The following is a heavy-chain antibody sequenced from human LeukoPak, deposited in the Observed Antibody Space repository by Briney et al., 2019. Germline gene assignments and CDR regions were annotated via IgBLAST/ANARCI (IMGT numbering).Heavy chain of an antibody. Sequence: GGSLRLSCAASGFTFDDYGMSWVRQAPGKGLEWVSGINWNGGSTGYADSVKGRFTISRDNAKNSLYLQMNSLRAEDTALYYCARAEDYYDSSGYRYWGQGTLVTVSS. CDR3: ARAEDYYDSSGYRY. CDR2: INWNGGST. CDR1: GFTFDDYG. D-gene: IGHD3-22*01. J-gene: IGHJ4*02. V-gene: IGHV3-20*04.